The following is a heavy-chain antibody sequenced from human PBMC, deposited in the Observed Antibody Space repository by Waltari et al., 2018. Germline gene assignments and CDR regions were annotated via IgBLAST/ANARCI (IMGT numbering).Heavy chain of an antibody. Sequence: VPLLESGGGLAQPGGSLRLSCEASGFAFSRTYMTWVRQAPGKGLEWVSRIYSGGSTNYADSVKGRFTVSRDNSKNTLYLQMSNLRGEDTAVYYCAKGGDTGTYGFFDFWGQGTLVSVSS. CDR3: AKGGDTGTYGFFDF. V-gene: IGHV3-23*03. CDR1: GFAFSRTY. CDR2: IYSGGST. D-gene: IGHD1-1*01. J-gene: IGHJ4*02.